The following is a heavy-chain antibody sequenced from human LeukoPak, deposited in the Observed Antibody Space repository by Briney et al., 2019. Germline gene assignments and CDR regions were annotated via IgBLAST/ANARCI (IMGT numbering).Heavy chain of an antibody. CDR2: ISWNSGYI. J-gene: IGHJ4*02. CDR3: AKVRGTYSSGYFFDY. V-gene: IGHV3-9*01. Sequence: GGSLRLSCAASGFTFDNYAMPWVRQAPGKGLEWVSIISWNSGYIGYADSVKGRFTISRDNAKKSLDLQMNSLRAEDTAFYYCAKVRGTYSSGYFFDYWGQGTLVTVSS. D-gene: IGHD6-19*01. CDR1: GFTFDNYA.